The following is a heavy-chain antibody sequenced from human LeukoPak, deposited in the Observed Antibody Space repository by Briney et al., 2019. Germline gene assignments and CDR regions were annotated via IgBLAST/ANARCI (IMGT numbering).Heavy chain of an antibody. CDR3: ARETSGYYLDY. Sequence: GGSLRLSCAASGFSFSSYGMHWVRQAPGKGLERVAVIWYDGSKTHYADSVKGRFTISRDISKNTLYLQMNSLRAEDTAVYYCARETSGYYLDYWGQGTLVTVSS. V-gene: IGHV3-33*01. CDR2: IWYDGSKT. J-gene: IGHJ4*02. D-gene: IGHD3-22*01. CDR1: GFSFSSYG.